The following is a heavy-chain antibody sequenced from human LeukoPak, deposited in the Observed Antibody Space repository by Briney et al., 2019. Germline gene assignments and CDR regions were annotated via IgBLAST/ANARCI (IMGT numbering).Heavy chain of an antibody. CDR2: IIPILGIA. CDR1: GGTFSSYA. Sequence: SVKVSCKASGGTFSSYAISWVRQAPGQGLEWMGRIIPILGIANYAQKFQGRVTITADKSTSTAYMELSSLRSEDTAVYYCARDPLAAAGTYGMDVWGQGTTVTVSS. V-gene: IGHV1-69*04. D-gene: IGHD6-13*01. J-gene: IGHJ6*02. CDR3: ARDPLAAAGTYGMDV.